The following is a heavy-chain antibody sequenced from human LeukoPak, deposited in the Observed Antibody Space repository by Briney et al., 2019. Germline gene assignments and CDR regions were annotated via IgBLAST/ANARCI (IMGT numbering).Heavy chain of an antibody. V-gene: IGHV1-69*05. CDR3: ARVTGYSNWFDP. CDR1: GGTFTSYS. CDR2: IVPIFGTT. Sequence: SVKVSCKASGGTFTSYSVSWVRQAPGHGLEWMGGIVPIFGTTNYAEKFKGRVRMTTDESTTIVYMELSSLRSEDTAVYYCARVTGYSNWFDPWGQGTLVTVSS. J-gene: IGHJ5*02. D-gene: IGHD4-11*01.